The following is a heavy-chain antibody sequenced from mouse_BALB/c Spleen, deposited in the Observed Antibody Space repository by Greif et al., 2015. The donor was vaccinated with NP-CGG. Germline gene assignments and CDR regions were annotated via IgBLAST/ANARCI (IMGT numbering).Heavy chain of an antibody. V-gene: IGHV5-9-3*01. CDR3: ARRYYDYDDAMDY. Sequence: EVKLVESGGGLVKPGGSLKLSCAASGFTFSSYAMSWVRQTPEKRLEWVATISSGGSYTYYPDSVKGRFTISRDNAKNTLYLRMSSLRSEDTAMYYCARRYYDYDDAMDYWGQGTSVTVSS. D-gene: IGHD2-4*01. J-gene: IGHJ4*01. CDR1: GFTFSSYA. CDR2: ISSGGSYT.